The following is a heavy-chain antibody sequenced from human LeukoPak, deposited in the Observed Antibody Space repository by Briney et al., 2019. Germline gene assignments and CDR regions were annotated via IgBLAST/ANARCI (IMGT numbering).Heavy chain of an antibody. Sequence: GALLLSCAASAFTFSRYWMSWVRQAPGKGLEWVANIKQDGSETYYVDSVKGRFTISRDNAKNSLHLQMNSLRAEDTAVYYCTRGRRRDPTGSSFYYGMDVWGQGTTVAVSS. CDR1: AFTFSRYW. CDR2: IKQDGSET. V-gene: IGHV3-7*03. J-gene: IGHJ6*02. D-gene: IGHD1-1*01. CDR3: TRGRRRDPTGSSFYYGMDV.